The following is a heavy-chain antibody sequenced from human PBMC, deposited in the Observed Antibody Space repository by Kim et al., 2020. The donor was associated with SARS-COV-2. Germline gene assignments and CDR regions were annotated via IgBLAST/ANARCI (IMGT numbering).Heavy chain of an antibody. CDR2: IYYGGNT. V-gene: IGHV4-31*03. CDR1: GDSITSGGYY. J-gene: IGHJ4*02. D-gene: IGHD7-27*01. Sequence: LSLTCTVSGDSITSGGYYWNWIRQQPGKGLEWIGSIYYGGNTHYIPSLKSRLTISVDTSKNHFSLNLNSATAADTAVYYCARDDSLGGFDYWGQGILVTVSA. CDR3: ARDDSLGGFDY.